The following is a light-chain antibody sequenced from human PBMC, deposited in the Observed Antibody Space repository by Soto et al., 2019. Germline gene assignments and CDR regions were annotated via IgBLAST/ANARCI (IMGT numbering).Light chain of an antibody. CDR2: DAS. Sequence: EIVLTQSPATLSLSPGERATLSCRASQSVSRYLAWYQQKPGQAPRLLIYDASNRATGIPARFSGSGSGTDFNLTISSLGPEDVAVYYCQQRSNWTPFTFGQGTRLEIK. V-gene: IGKV3-11*01. J-gene: IGKJ5*01. CDR1: QSVSRY. CDR3: QQRSNWTPFT.